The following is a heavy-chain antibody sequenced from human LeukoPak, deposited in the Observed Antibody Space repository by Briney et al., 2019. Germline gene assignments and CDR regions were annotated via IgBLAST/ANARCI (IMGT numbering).Heavy chain of an antibody. CDR3: AKDHLYGYYYGSGIDY. CDR2: ISGSGGST. CDR1: GFTVSSNY. Sequence: GGSLRLSCAASGFTVSSNYMSWVRQAPGKGLEWVSAISGSGGSTYYADSVKGRFTISRDNSKNTLYLQMNSLRAEDTAVYYCAKDHLYGYYYGSGIDYWGQGTLVTVSS. V-gene: IGHV3-23*01. D-gene: IGHD3-10*01. J-gene: IGHJ4*02.